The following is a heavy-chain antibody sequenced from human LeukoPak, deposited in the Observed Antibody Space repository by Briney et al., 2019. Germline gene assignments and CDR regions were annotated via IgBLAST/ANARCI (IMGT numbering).Heavy chain of an antibody. Sequence: PGGSLRLSCAASGFTFSSYAMSWVRQAPGKGLEWVSTINGGGVNTHYADSVGGRFTISRDNSKNTLYLQMNSLRAEDTAVYYCARGTGTTVLDCWGQGTLVTVSS. J-gene: IGHJ4*02. V-gene: IGHV3-23*01. D-gene: IGHD1-1*01. CDR3: ARGTGTTVLDC. CDR2: INGGGVNT. CDR1: GFTFSSYA.